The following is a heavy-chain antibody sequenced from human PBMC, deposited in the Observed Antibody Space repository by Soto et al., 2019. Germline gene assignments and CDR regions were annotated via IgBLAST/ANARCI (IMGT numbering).Heavy chain of an antibody. J-gene: IGHJ4*02. CDR1: GYTFTSYG. CDR2: ISAYNGDT. Sequence: QVQLVQSGAEVKKPGASVKVSCKASGYTFTSYGISWVRQAPGQGLEWMGWISAYNGDTKYAEKLQDSVTMTTDTSTSSAYMELRILRSDDTAVYYCARGADSLPGFYWGQGTLVTVSS. V-gene: IGHV1-18*01. CDR3: ARGADSLPGFY. D-gene: IGHD5-18*01.